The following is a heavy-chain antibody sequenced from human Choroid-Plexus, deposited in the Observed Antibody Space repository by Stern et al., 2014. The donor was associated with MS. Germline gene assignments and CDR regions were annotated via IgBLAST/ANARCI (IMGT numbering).Heavy chain of an antibody. V-gene: IGHV3-30*18. J-gene: IGHJ5*02. CDR1: GFTFGSCA. CDR2: VSYDGSNK. D-gene: IGHD1-1*01. Sequence: VQLEESGGGVVQPGRPLRLSCVASGFTFGSCAMHWVRQAPGKGLEWVAGVSYDGSNKYYADSVKGRFTISRDNSRNTLYMQMSSLRPEDTAVYYCAKDRRYLTYFFDHWGQGSLVTVSS. CDR3: AKDRRYLTYFFDH.